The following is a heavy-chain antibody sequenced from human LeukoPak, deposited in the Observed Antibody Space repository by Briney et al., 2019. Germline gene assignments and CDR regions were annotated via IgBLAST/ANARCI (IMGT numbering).Heavy chain of an antibody. D-gene: IGHD3-10*01. V-gene: IGHV4-39*01. J-gene: IGHJ6*02. CDR2: IYYSGST. Sequence: SETLSLTCTVSGGSISSSSYYWGWIRQPPGKGLEWIGSIYYSGSTYYNPSLKSRVTISVDTSKNQFSLKLSSVTAADTAVYYCARGSYYYYGMDVWGQGTMVTVSS. CDR1: GGSISSSSYY. CDR3: ARGSYYYYGMDV.